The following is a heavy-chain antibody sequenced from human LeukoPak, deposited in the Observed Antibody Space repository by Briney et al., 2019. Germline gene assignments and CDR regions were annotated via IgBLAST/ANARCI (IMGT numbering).Heavy chain of an antibody. Sequence: SETLSLTCTVSDGSVSSAAYYWSWIRQPPGKGLEWIGYIHYTGSTNSNPSLKSRVTISVDTSKNQFSLNLSSVTAADTAVYYCARVGDYNDLVYWGQGTLVTVSS. J-gene: IGHJ4*02. CDR2: IHYTGST. CDR3: ARVGDYNDLVY. CDR1: DGSVSSAAYY. V-gene: IGHV4-61*08. D-gene: IGHD4-11*01.